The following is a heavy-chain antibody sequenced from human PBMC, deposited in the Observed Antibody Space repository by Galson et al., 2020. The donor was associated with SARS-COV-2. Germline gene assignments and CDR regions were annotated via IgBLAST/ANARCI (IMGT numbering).Heavy chain of an antibody. CDR3: ARTTLYDYSYGMDV. CDR2: IYTSVNT. D-gene: IGHD3-3*01. V-gene: IGHV4-4*07. Sequence: SSETLSLTCTASGCSISSYYWSWIRQPAGKGLEWIGLIYTSVNTNYNPSLKSRVTMSVDTSKNQFSLRLSSVTAADTAVYYCARTTLYDYSYGMDVWGQGTTVTVSS. J-gene: IGHJ6*02. CDR1: GCSISSYY.